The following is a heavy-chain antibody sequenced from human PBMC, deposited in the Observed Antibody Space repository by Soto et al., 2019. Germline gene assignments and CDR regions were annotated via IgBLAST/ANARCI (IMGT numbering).Heavy chain of an antibody. CDR1: GGSISSYY. J-gene: IGHJ4*02. CDR3: ARHRPYPPPSSFDY. Sequence: PSETLSLTCTVSGGSISSYYWSWIRQSPGKGLEWIGYIYYTGGTNYNPSLKSRVTISVDTSKEQFSLKLSSVTAADTAVYYCARHRPYPPPSSFDYWGQGTQVT. CDR2: IYYTGGT. V-gene: IGHV4-59*08.